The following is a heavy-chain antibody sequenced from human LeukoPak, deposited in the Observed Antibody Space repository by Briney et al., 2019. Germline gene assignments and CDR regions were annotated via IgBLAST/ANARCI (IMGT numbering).Heavy chain of an antibody. CDR3: ARGRWRSLDY. V-gene: IGHV4-30-2*01. Sequence: SETLSLTCAVSGGSISIGGYSWSWIRQPPGKGLEWIGYIYHSGSTYYNPSLKSRVTISVDRSKNQFSLKLSSVTAADTAVYYCARGRWRSLDYWGQGTLVTVSS. D-gene: IGHD2-21*01. CDR1: GGSISIGGYS. CDR2: IYHSGST. J-gene: IGHJ4*02.